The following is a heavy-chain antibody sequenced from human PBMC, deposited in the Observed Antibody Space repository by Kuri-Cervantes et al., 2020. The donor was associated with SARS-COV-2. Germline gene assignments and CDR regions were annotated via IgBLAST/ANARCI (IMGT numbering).Heavy chain of an antibody. D-gene: IGHD3-16*01. CDR2: INHRGST. V-gene: IGHV4-34*01. Sequence: SETLSLTCAVYGGSFSGYYWSWIRQPPGKGLEWIGEINHRGSTNYNPSLKGRVTISVDTSKNQFSLKLSSVTAADTAVYCCASFGGGGSDGGFDPWGQGTLVTVSS. CDR1: GGSFSGYY. CDR3: ASFGGGGSDGGFDP. J-gene: IGHJ5*02.